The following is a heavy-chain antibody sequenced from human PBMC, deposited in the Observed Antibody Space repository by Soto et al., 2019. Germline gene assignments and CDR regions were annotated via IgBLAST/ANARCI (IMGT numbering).Heavy chain of an antibody. J-gene: IGHJ4*02. CDR1: GFSFSSYY. Sequence: QVRLVQSGAEVKKPGASVKVSCKATGFSFSSYYMHWVRQAPGQGLEWLGLINPYDDTTDYAQKFQGRLPVTRDTSTMMVYMDLSSRISEDTAVYYCAREGAAAAKMFDYWDQGTLITVSS. CDR2: INPYDDTT. CDR3: AREGAAAAKMFDY. D-gene: IGHD6-13*01. V-gene: IGHV1-46*01.